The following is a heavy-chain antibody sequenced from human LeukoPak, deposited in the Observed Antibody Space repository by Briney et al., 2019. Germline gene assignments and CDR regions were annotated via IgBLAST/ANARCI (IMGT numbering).Heavy chain of an antibody. D-gene: IGHD2-21*01. CDR2: INPNSGGT. CDR1: GYTXTGYY. Sequence: ASVKVSCKASGYTXTGYYMHWVRQAPGQGLEWMGWINPNSGGTNYAQKFQGRVTMTRDTSISTAYMELSSLRSEDTAVYYCARDESTSILWWWGQGTLVTVSS. V-gene: IGHV1-2*02. CDR3: ARDESTSILWW. J-gene: IGHJ1*01.